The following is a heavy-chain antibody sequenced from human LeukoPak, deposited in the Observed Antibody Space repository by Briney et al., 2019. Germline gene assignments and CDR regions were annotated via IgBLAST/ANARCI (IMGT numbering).Heavy chain of an antibody. CDR3: ARVRRPTMIVVVYDAFDI. Sequence: SVKVSCKASGGTFSSYAISWVRQAPGQGLEWMGGIIPIFGTANYAQKFQGRVTITADESTSTAYMELSSLRSEDTAVYYCARVRRPTMIVVVYDAFDIWGQGTMVTVSS. CDR1: GGTFSSYA. J-gene: IGHJ3*02. CDR2: IIPIFGTA. D-gene: IGHD3-22*01. V-gene: IGHV1-69*13.